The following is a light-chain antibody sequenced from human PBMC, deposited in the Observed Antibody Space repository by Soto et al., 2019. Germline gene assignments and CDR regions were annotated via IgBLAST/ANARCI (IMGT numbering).Light chain of an antibody. V-gene: IGKV3-11*01. Sequence: EIVLTQSPSTLSLSPGERATLSCRASQGFSNYLAWYQQKPGQAPRLLIYDASSRATFIPARFSGSGSGTDFTLTISSLELEDFAVYYCQQRGNWPYTFGQGTKLEIK. J-gene: IGKJ2*01. CDR1: QGFSNY. CDR2: DAS. CDR3: QQRGNWPYT.